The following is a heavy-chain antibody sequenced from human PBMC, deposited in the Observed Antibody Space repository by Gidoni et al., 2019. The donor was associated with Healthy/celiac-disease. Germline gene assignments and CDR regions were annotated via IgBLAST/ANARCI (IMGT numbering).Heavy chain of an antibody. D-gene: IGHD3-22*01. J-gene: IGHJ4*02. CDR1: GFTVSSNY. Sequence: EVQLVESGGGLVQPGGSLRLSCAASGFTVSSNYMSWVRQAPGKGLDWVSVIYSGGSTYYADSVKGRFTISRHNSKNTLYLQMNSLRAEDTAVYYCARLVVSYFDYWGQGTLVTVSS. CDR2: IYSGGST. V-gene: IGHV3-53*04. CDR3: ARLVVSYFDY.